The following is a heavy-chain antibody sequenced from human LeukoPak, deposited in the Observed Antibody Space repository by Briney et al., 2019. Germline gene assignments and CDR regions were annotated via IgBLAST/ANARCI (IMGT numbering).Heavy chain of an antibody. CDR2: IRSIAYGGTT. V-gene: IGHV3-49*04. J-gene: IGHJ6*02. CDR1: GFTFGDYV. CDR3: TRDEQQLVLYYYYGMDV. D-gene: IGHD6-13*01. Sequence: GGSLRLSCTASGFTFGDYVMSWVRQAPGRGLERVGFIRSIAYGGTTGYAASVKGRFTISRDDSKSIAYLQMNSLKTEDTAVYYCTRDEQQLVLYYYYGMDVWGQGTTVTVSS.